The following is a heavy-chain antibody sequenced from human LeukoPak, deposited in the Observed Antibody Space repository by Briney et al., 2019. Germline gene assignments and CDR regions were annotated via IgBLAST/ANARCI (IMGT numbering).Heavy chain of an antibody. CDR2: IRSKAYGGTT. CDR1: GFTFGDYA. Sequence: GESLRLSCTASGFTFGDYAMSWVRQAPGKGLEWVGFIRSKAYGGTTEYAASVKGRFTISRDDSKSIAYLQMNSLKTEDTAVYYCTRDHGSAFPFWFDPWGQGTLVTVSS. J-gene: IGHJ5*02. CDR3: TRDHGSAFPFWFDP. V-gene: IGHV3-49*04.